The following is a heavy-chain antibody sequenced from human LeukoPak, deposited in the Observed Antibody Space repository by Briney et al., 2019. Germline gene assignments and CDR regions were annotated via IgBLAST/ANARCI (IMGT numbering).Heavy chain of an antibody. V-gene: IGHV4-59*01. J-gene: IGHJ4*02. Sequence: SETLSLTCTVSGGSINNYYWSWIRQPPGKGLEWIGYIYYSGSTNYNPSLKSRVTISVDTSKNQFSLKLSSVTAADTAVYYCARLPNIGGKEYYFDYWGQGTLVTVSS. CDR3: ARLPNIGGKEYYFDY. CDR2: IYYSGST. CDR1: GGSINNYY. D-gene: IGHD2/OR15-2a*01.